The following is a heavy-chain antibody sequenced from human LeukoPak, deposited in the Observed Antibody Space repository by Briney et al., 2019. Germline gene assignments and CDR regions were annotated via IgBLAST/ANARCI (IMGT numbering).Heavy chain of an antibody. J-gene: IGHJ4*02. CDR1: GYTFTGYY. D-gene: IGHD2-15*01. Sequence: GASVKVSCKASGYTFTGYYMHWVRPAPGQGLEWMGWINPNSGGTNYAQKFQGRVTMTRDTSISTAYMELSRLRSDDTAVYYCARTGEDIVVVVAPDYWGQGTLVTVSS. CDR3: ARTGEDIVVVVAPDY. V-gene: IGHV1-2*02. CDR2: INPNSGGT.